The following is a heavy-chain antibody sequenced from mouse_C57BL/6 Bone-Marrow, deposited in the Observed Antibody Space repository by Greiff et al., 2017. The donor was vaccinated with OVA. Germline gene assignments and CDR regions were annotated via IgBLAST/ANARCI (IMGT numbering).Heavy chain of an antibody. CDR3: ASQRGFFAY. CDR2: ILPGSGST. CDR1: GYTFTGYC. V-gene: IGHV1-9*01. J-gene: IGHJ3*01. Sequence: VKLMESGAELMKPGASVKLSCKATGYTFTGYCIEWVKQRPGHGLEWIGEILPGSGSTYYNEKFKGKATFTADTSSNTAYMQLSSLTTEDSAIYCGASQRGFFAYWGQGTLVTVSA.